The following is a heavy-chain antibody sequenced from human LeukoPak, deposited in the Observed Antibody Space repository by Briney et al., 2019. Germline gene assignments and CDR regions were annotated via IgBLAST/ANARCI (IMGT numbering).Heavy chain of an antibody. D-gene: IGHD4-17*01. J-gene: IGHJ4*02. Sequence: GASVKVSCRASGYTFTDYYMHWVRQAPRQGLEWMGWMNPNSGNTGYAQKFQGRVTMTRNTSISTAYMELSSLRSEDTAVYYCARGGVYGDYESYWGQGTLVTVSS. CDR2: MNPNSGNT. V-gene: IGHV1-8*02. CDR1: GYTFTDYY. CDR3: ARGGVYGDYESY.